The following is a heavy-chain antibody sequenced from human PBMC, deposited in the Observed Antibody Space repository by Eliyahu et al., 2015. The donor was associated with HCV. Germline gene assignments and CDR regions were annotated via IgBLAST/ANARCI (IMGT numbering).Heavy chain of an antibody. CDR2: INHSGST. CDR1: GGSFSGYY. Sequence: QVLLQQWGAGLLKPSETLSLTCAVYGGSFSGYYWTWIRQPPGKGLEWIGEINHSGSTNYNPSLKSRVTISVDTSKSQFSLKVSSVTAAETAVYYCARRYSSSLYYYYYMDVWGKGTTVTVSS. CDR3: ARRYSSSLYYYYYMDV. D-gene: IGHD6-6*01. J-gene: IGHJ6*03. V-gene: IGHV4-34*01.